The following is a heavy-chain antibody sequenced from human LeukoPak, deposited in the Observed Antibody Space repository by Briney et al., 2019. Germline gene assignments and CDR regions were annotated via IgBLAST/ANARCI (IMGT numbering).Heavy chain of an antibody. CDR3: ARVWDTARRPFDY. CDR1: GGSISSSSYY. CDR2: IYYSGST. J-gene: IGHJ4*02. Sequence: SETLSLTCTVSGGSISSSSYYWGWIRQPPGKGLEWIGSIYYSGSTYYNPSLKSRVTISVDTSKNQFSLKLSSVTAADTAVYYCARVWDTARRPFDYWGQGTLVTVSS. V-gene: IGHV4-39*07. D-gene: IGHD5-18*01.